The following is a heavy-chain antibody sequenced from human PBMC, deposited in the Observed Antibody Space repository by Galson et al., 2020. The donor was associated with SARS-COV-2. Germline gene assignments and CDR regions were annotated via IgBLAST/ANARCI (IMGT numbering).Heavy chain of an antibody. Sequence: GGYLRLSCAASGFTFSTAAMSWVRQAPRKGLEWVSTITDNGVTTYYADSVKGRFTISRDNARNTLYLDMNSLRGEDTAVYYCAHKTAFDYWGQGILVTVSS. CDR1: GFTFSTAA. V-gene: IGHV3-23*01. J-gene: IGHJ4*02. CDR2: ITDNGVTT. CDR3: AHKTAFDY.